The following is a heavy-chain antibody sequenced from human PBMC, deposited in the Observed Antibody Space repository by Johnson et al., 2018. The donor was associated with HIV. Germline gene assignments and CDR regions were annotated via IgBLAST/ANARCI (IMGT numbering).Heavy chain of an antibody. Sequence: VQVLESGGGVVRPGGSLRLSCAASGFTFDDYGMNWVRQAPGKGLEWVSGINWNGGSTGYADSVKGRFTLSRDNAKNSLYLQMNSLRAEDTALYYCARGLTPLLYDTSPRDAFDIWGQGTVVTVS. J-gene: IGHJ3*02. CDR2: INWNGGST. CDR1: GFTFDDYG. CDR3: ARGLTPLLYDTSPRDAFDI. D-gene: IGHD3-22*01. V-gene: IGHV3-20*04.